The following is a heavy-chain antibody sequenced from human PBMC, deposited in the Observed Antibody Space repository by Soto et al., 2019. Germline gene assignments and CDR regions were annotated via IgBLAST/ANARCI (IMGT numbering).Heavy chain of an antibody. Sequence: PSETLSLNCTVSGGSISSGGYYWSWLRQHPGKGLEWIGYIYYSGSTYYNPSLKSRVTISVDTSKNQFSLKLSSVTAADTAVYYCARAAHYSSPFRWFDPWGQGTLVTVSS. D-gene: IGHD6-13*01. J-gene: IGHJ5*02. CDR1: GGSISSGGYY. V-gene: IGHV4-31*03. CDR3: ARAAHYSSPFRWFDP. CDR2: IYYSGST.